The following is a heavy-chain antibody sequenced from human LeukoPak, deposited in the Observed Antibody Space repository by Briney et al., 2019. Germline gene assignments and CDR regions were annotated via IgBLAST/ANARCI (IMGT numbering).Heavy chain of an antibody. V-gene: IGHV3-23*01. CDR2: ISGSGGNT. CDR1: RLTFSSYA. J-gene: IGHJ4*02. Sequence: QTGGSLRLSCAASRLTFSSYAMSWVRQAPGKGLEWVSTISGSGGNTYYADSVKGRFTTSRDNSKNTLYLQMNSLRDEDTAIYYCAKDLGGYSSGWYWGQGTLVTVSS. CDR3: AKDLGGYSSGWY. D-gene: IGHD6-19*01.